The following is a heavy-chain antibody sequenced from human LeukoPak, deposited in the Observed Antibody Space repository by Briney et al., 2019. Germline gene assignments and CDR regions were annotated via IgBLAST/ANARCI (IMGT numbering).Heavy chain of an antibody. J-gene: IGHJ4*02. Sequence: SETLSLTCTVSGGSLSSSSDYWHWIRQPAGKGLEWIGRVSAIGSTNQNPSLKSRVSISVDTSKNQFSLKLTSVTAADTAVYYCATVPRLGGYYFDYWGQGTLVTVSS. CDR1: GGSLSSSSDY. V-gene: IGHV4-61*02. CDR2: VSAIGST. CDR3: ATVPRLGGYYFDY. D-gene: IGHD3-16*01.